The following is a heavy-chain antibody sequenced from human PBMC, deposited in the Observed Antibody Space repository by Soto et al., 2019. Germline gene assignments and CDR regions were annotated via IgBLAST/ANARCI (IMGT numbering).Heavy chain of an antibody. J-gene: IGHJ6*03. Sequence: QVQLQESGPGLLKPSETLSLTCTVSGGSVRSSRYYWGWIRQPPGKGLECIGTIYFSGKSYYNPSLKSRVTMSVDTSRNQFSLEVSSVAATDTATYYCARLDYSGVGREYVYYMDVWGKGTTVTVSS. CDR1: GGSVRSSRYY. CDR2: IYFSGKS. V-gene: IGHV4-39*01. D-gene: IGHD4-4*01. CDR3: ARLDYSGVGREYVYYMDV.